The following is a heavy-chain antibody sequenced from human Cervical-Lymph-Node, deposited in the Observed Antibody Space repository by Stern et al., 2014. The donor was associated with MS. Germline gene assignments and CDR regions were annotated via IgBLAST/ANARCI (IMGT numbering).Heavy chain of an antibody. J-gene: IGHJ4*02. Sequence: EVQLVESGGGLVQPGGSLRLSCAASGFTFKEYSMNWVRQAPGKGLEWVSSITSGSSDIHYADSVKGRFTISRDNVKNSLYLQMNSLRAEDTALYYCARDDYTQDFDYWGRGTLVTVSS. D-gene: IGHD4-11*01. V-gene: IGHV3-21*01. CDR3: ARDDYTQDFDY. CDR1: GFTFKEYS. CDR2: ITSGSSDI.